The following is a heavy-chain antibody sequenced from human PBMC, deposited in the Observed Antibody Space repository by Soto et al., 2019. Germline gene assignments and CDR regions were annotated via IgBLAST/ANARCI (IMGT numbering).Heavy chain of an antibody. CDR3: ATREQLGDYYYGMDV. V-gene: IGHV1-69*13. CDR1: GYTFTGYY. Sequence: SVKVSCKASGYTFTGYYMHWVRQAPGQGLERMGGIIPIFGTANYAQKFQGRVTITADESTSTAYMELSSLRSEDTAVYYCATREQLGDYYYGMDVWGQGTTVTVSS. CDR2: IIPIFGTA. J-gene: IGHJ6*02. D-gene: IGHD6-6*01.